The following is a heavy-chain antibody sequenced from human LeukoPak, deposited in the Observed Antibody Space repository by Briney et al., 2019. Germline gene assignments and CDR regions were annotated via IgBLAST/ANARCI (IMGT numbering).Heavy chain of an antibody. CDR1: GASFSYYF. D-gene: IGHD2-8*01. CDR2: INNSGRT. CDR3: AGGGVGPRLRN. J-gene: IGHJ4*02. Sequence: SETLSLTCDVFGASFSYYFWTWIRQSPDMGLEWIGEINNSGRTSYNPSLNSRVFMSVDTSRNQFSLRLTSLTAADTAVYYCAGGGVGPRLRNWGQGALVTVSS. V-gene: IGHV4-34*01.